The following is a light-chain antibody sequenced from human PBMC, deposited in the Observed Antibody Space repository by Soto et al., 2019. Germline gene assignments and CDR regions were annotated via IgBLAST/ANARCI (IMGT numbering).Light chain of an antibody. CDR1: PSVSSSY. CDR2: GAS. V-gene: IGKV3-20*01. Sequence: GLTQSPGTLSLSPGERATLSCRASPSVSSSYLAWYQQRPGQAPRLLIYGASSRATGIPDRFSGSGSGTDFTLTISRLEPEDFAVYYCQQYGSSPQYTFGQGTKLEIK. CDR3: QQYGSSPQYT. J-gene: IGKJ2*01.